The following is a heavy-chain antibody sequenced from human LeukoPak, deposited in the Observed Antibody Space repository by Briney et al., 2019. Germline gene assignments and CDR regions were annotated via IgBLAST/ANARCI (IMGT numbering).Heavy chain of an antibody. CDR3: AKDQQVGAAAYYFDS. Sequence: QAGGSLRHSCAASGFTFSRYGLHWVRQAPGKGLEWVAVIANDGKDKKYADSVKGRFSISRDNSKSTLYLQMNSLRAEDTGVYYCAKDQQVGAAAYYFDSWGQGTLVTVPS. CDR1: GFTFSRYG. V-gene: IGHV3-30*18. D-gene: IGHD6-13*01. CDR2: IANDGKDK. J-gene: IGHJ4*02.